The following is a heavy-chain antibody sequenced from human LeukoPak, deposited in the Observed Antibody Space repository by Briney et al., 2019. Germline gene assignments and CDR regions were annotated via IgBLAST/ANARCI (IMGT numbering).Heavy chain of an antibody. Sequence: GGSLRLSCAASGFTFSSYGMHWVRQAPGKGLEWVAVIWYDGSNKYYADSVKGRFTISRDNSKNTLYLQMNSLRAEDTAVYYCARGRFRGVLDYWGQGTLVTVSS. V-gene: IGHV3-33*01. CDR3: ARGRFRGVLDY. J-gene: IGHJ4*02. D-gene: IGHD3-10*01. CDR2: IWYDGSNK. CDR1: GFTFSSYG.